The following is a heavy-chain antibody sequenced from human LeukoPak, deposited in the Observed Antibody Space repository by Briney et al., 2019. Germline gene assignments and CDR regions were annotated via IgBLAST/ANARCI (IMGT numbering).Heavy chain of an antibody. CDR1: GFTSSSYS. Sequence: GGSLRLSCAASGFTSSSYSMNWVRQAPGKGLEWVSSISSSSSYIYYADSVKGRFTISRDNAKNSLYLQMNSLRAEDTAVYYCARLARGHCSSTSCYFPFDYWGQGTLVTVSS. CDR2: ISSSSSYI. J-gene: IGHJ4*02. CDR3: ARLARGHCSSTSCYFPFDY. D-gene: IGHD2-2*01. V-gene: IGHV3-21*01.